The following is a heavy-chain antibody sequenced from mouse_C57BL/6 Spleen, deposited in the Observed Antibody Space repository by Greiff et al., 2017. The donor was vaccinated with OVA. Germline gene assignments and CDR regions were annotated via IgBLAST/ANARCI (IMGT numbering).Heavy chain of an antibody. D-gene: IGHD2-4*01. V-gene: IGHV5-17*01. J-gene: IGHJ4*01. CDR2: ISSGSSTI. CDR1: GFTFSDYG. Sequence: EVKLVESGGGLVKPGGSLKLSCAASGFTFSDYGMHWVRQAPEKGLEWVAYISSGSSTIYYADTVKGRFTISRDNAKNTLFLQMTSLRSEDTAMYYCARRDYDDEGYAMDYWGQGTSVTVSS. CDR3: ARRDYDDEGYAMDY.